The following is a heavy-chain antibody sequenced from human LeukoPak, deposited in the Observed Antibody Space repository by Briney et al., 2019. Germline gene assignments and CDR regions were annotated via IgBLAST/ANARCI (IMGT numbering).Heavy chain of an antibody. Sequence: GGSLRLSCAASGFTFSSYAMSWVRQAPGKGLEWVAVISYDGSNKYYADSVKGRFTISRDNSKNTLYLQMNSLRAEDTAVYYCARDGPTTYYYDSSGYYLDYWGQGTLVTVSS. J-gene: IGHJ4*02. CDR1: GFTFSSYA. CDR3: ARDGPTTYYYDSSGYYLDY. CDR2: ISYDGSNK. D-gene: IGHD3-22*01. V-gene: IGHV3-30*04.